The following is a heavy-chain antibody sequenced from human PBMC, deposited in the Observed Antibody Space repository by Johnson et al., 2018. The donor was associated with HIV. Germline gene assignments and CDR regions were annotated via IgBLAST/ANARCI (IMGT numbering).Heavy chain of an antibody. V-gene: IGHV3-74*03. Sequence: VLLVESGGGVVQPGRSLRLSCAASGFTFSSYWMHWVRQTPGKGLVWVARIYSDGSDTAYADSVKGRFTISRNNAKKTLYLQMNSLRAEDTAVYYCARKQWLEIPSDALDVWGQGTMVTVSS. CDR3: ARKQWLEIPSDALDV. J-gene: IGHJ3*01. D-gene: IGHD6-19*01. CDR1: GFTFSSYW. CDR2: IYSDGSDT.